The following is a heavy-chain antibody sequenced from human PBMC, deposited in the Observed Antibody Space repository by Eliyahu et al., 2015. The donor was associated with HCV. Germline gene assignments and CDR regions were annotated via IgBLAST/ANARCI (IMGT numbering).Heavy chain of an antibody. Sequence: EVQLVESGGGLVQPGRSLRLSCTXSGFTFGDMARXWVRQXPGKGXGGVXXIRSKAYGGTKEYAASVKGRFTISRDDSKSIAYLQMNSLKTEDTAVYYCTRDPIAVAGIIDYWGQGTLVTVSS. CDR1: GFTFGDMA. D-gene: IGHD6-19*01. CDR3: TRDPIAVAGIIDY. CDR2: IRSKAYGGTK. J-gene: IGHJ4*02. V-gene: IGHV3-49*04.